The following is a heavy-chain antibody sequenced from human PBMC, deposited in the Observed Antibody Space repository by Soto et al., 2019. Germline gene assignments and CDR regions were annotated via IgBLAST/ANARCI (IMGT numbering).Heavy chain of an antibody. J-gene: IGHJ5*02. CDR2: INHSGST. D-gene: IGHD6-13*01. Sequence: SETLSLTCAVYGGSFSGYYWSWIRQPPGKGLEWIGEINHSGSTNYNPSLKSRVTISVDTSKNQFSLKLSSVTAADTAVYYCARGLTLVSSSWFSPRGWFDPWGQGTLVTVSS. V-gene: IGHV4-34*01. CDR3: ARGLTLVSSSWFSPRGWFDP. CDR1: GGSFSGYY.